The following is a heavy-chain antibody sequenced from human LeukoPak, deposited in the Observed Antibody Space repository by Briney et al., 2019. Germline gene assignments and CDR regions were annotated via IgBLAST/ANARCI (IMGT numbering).Heavy chain of an antibody. D-gene: IGHD3-3*01. CDR2: ISSSSSYI. V-gene: IGHV3-21*01. CDR1: GFTFSSYS. CDR3: ASRNPPYYDFWSGYWQDAFDI. Sequence: GGSLRLSCAASGFTFSSYSMNWVRQAPGKGLEWVSSISSSSSYIYYADSVKGRFTISRDNAKNSLYLQMNSLRAVDTAVYYCASRNPPYYDFWSGYWQDAFDIWGQGTKVTVSS. J-gene: IGHJ3*02.